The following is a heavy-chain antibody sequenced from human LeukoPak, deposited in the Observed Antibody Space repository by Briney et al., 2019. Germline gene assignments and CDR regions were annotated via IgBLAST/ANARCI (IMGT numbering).Heavy chain of an antibody. V-gene: IGHV1-69*04. D-gene: IGHD4-23*01. CDR2: IIPILGIA. Sequence: SVKVSCKASGGTFSSYAISWVRQAPGQGLEWMGRIIPILGIANYAQKFQGRVTITADKSTSTAYMELSSLRSEDTAVYYCAKNLRPTLITPDFWGQQTMVTVSS. CDR1: GGTFSSYA. CDR3: AKNLRPTLITPDF. J-gene: IGHJ3*01.